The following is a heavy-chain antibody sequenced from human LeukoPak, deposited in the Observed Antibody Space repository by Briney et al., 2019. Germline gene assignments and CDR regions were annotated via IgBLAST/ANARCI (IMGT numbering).Heavy chain of an antibody. D-gene: IGHD2-21*02. CDR3: ARDSSVTAVPFDY. J-gene: IGHJ4*02. CDR1: GDSINSGGYY. V-gene: IGHV4-30-4*01. Sequence: PSETLSLTCNVSGDSINSGGYYWSWIRQRPGKGLEWIGYIYHSGTAYYNPSLRSRLTISVDTSKNQFSLRLTSVTAADTAVYYCARDSSVTAVPFDYWGRGTLVTVSS. CDR2: IYHSGTA.